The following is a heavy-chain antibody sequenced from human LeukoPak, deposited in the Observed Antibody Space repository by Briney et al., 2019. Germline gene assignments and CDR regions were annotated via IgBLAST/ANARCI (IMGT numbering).Heavy chain of an antibody. J-gene: IGHJ4*02. CDR1: GFTFDDYA. CDR3: VRGYSYGYRFDY. D-gene: IGHD5-18*01. V-gene: IGHV3-9*01. Sequence: PGGSLRLSCAASGFTFDDYAMHWVRQAPGKGLEWVSGISWNSGSIGYADSVKGRFTISRDNAKNSLYLQMNSLRAEDTALYYCVRGYSYGYRFDYWGQGTLVTVFS. CDR2: ISWNSGSI.